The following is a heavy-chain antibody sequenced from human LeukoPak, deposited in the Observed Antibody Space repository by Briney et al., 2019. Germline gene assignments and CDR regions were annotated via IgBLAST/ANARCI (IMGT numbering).Heavy chain of an antibody. CDR3: VKHGRAWFGEVNKGYFDY. CDR2: ISGSGGST. V-gene: IGHV3-23*01. CDR1: GFTFSSYA. D-gene: IGHD3-10*01. J-gene: IGHJ4*02. Sequence: GGSLRLSCAASGFTFSSYAMSWVRQAPGKGLEWVSAISGSGGSTYYADSVKGRFTISRDNSKNTLYLQMNSLRAEDTAVYYCVKHGRAWFGEVNKGYFDYWGQATLVTPSS.